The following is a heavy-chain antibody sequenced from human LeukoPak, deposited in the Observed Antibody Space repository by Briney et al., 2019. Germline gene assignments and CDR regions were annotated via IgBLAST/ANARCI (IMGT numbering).Heavy chain of an antibody. CDR1: GGSISSYY. V-gene: IGHV4-4*07. J-gene: IGHJ4*02. CDR3: ARDTYYYGSGSFSYFDY. D-gene: IGHD3-10*01. CDR2: IYTSGST. Sequence: PSETLSLTCTVSGGSISSYYWSWIRQPAGKGLEWIGRIYTSGSTNYNPSLKSRVTMSVDTSKNQFSLKLSSVTAAGTAVYYCARDTYYYGSGSFSYFDYWGQGTLVTVSS.